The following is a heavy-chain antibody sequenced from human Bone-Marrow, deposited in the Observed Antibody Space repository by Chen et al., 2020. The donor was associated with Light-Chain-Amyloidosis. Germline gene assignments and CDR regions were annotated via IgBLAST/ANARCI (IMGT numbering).Heavy chain of an antibody. J-gene: IGHJ4*02. CDR1: GYTFPNYW. CDR2: IYPEDFDA. Sequence: EVQLEQSGPEVKKPGESLKISCKGSGYTFPNYWIGWVRQMPGKGLAWMGVIYPEDFDARYSPSFEGQGTSSADKSIPTAYLQWRSLKASDTAMYYCARRRDGYNFDYWGQGTLVTVSS. CDR3: ARRRDGYNFDY. V-gene: IGHV5-51*01. D-gene: IGHD5-12*01.